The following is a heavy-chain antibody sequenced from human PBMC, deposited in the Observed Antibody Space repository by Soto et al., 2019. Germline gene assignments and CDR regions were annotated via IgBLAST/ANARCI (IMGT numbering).Heavy chain of an antibody. J-gene: IGHJ4*02. D-gene: IGHD3-22*01. CDR3: SRGRSAYYFFDY. Sequence: GGSLRLSCAASGFTFSDYYMSWIRQAPGKGLEWVSYISTTGTTTYYADFAKGRFTTSRDNAKNSLYLQMNSLRAEDTAVYYCSRGRSAYYFFDYWGQGTLVT. CDR2: ISTTGTTT. CDR1: GFTFSDYY. V-gene: IGHV3-11*01.